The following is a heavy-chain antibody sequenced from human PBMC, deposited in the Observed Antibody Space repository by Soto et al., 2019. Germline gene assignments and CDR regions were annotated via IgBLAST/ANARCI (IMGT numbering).Heavy chain of an antibody. J-gene: IGHJ4*02. D-gene: IGHD6-25*01. V-gene: IGHV3-7*01. Sequence: EVQLVESGGGLVQTGGSLRLSCAASGFTFSAYWMSWVRQAPGKGLEWVANIKQAGSEKYYVDSVNGRFIISRDDAKNSLFLQVNSLRVEDTSLYSCAREKRPNGYFDSWGQGTLVTVSS. CDR3: AREKRPNGYFDS. CDR2: IKQAGSEK. CDR1: GFTFSAYW.